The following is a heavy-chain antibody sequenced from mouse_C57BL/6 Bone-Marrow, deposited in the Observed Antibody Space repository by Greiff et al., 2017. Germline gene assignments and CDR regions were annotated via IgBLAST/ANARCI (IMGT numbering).Heavy chain of an antibody. J-gene: IGHJ1*03. CDR3: ARIYYGPWYFDV. CDR2: IDPSDSET. V-gene: IGHV1-52*01. D-gene: IGHD1-2*01. Sequence: VQLQQPGAELVRPGSSVKLSCKASGYTFTSYWMHWVKQRPIQGLEWIGNIDPSDSETHYNQKFKDKATLTVDKSSSTAYMQLSSLTSEDSAVYYCARIYYGPWYFDVWGTGTTVTVSS. CDR1: GYTFTSYW.